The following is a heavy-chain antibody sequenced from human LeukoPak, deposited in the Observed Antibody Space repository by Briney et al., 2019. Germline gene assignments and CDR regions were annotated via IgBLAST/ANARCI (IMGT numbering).Heavy chain of an antibody. D-gene: IGHD3-3*01. CDR3: ARVQAVGVPDAIDAYYDYGMDV. CDR1: GGTFNKNV. V-gene: IGHV1-69*04. J-gene: IGHJ6*02. CDR2: ILPIVGVI. Sequence: SVKVSCKVSGGTFNKNVISWVRQAPGQRLESLGRILPIVGVIHHAQKVQGRVTTTADFSTTTAYMELSSLRSDDTAVYYCARVQAVGVPDAIDAYYDYGMDVWGQGTTVTVSS.